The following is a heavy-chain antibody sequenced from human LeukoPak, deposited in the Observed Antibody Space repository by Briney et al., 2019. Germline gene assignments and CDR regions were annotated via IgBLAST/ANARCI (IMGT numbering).Heavy chain of an antibody. D-gene: IGHD2-2*02. CDR1: SGSISSSNCY. J-gene: IGHJ6*03. CDR2: IYYSGST. V-gene: IGHV4-61*05. CDR3: ARRSHCSSTSCYRADYYYYYMDV. Sequence: SETLSLTCTVSSGSISSSNCYWGWIRQPPGKGLEWIGYIYYSGSTNYNPSLKSRVTISVDTSKNQFSLKLSSVTAADTAVYYCARRSHCSSTSCYRADYYYYYMDVWGKGTTVTVSS.